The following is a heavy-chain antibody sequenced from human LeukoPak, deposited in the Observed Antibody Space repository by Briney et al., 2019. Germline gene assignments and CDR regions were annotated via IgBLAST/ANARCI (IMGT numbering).Heavy chain of an antibody. Sequence: ASVKVSCKASGYTFTSYGISWVRQAPGQGLEWMGWISAYNGNTNYAQKLQGRVTMTTGTSTSTAYMELRSLRSDDTAVYYCARVLGYCSSTSCYAGAFDIWGQGTMVTVSS. V-gene: IGHV1-18*01. CDR1: GYTFTSYG. D-gene: IGHD2-2*01. CDR2: ISAYNGNT. CDR3: ARVLGYCSSTSCYAGAFDI. J-gene: IGHJ3*02.